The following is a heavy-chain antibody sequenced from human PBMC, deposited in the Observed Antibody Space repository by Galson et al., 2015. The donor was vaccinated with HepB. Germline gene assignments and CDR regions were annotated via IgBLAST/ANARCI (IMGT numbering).Heavy chain of an antibody. Sequence: SLRLSCAASGFTFSSYWMHWVRQTPGKGLVWVSRINSDGSSVRYADSVKGRFTISRDNAKNTLYLQMKSLRAEDTALYYCAARLGYCCDTSWSLGQGTLVTVSS. CDR1: GFTFSSYW. V-gene: IGHV3-74*01. CDR3: AARLGYCCDTSWS. D-gene: IGHD2-15*01. CDR2: INSDGSSV. J-gene: IGHJ5*02.